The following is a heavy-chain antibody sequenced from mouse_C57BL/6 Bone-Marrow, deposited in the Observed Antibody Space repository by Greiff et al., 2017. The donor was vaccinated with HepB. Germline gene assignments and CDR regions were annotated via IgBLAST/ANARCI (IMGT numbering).Heavy chain of an antibody. D-gene: IGHD1-1*01. CDR3: TTDDYYGSSYAWFAY. Sequence: EVQLQQSGAELVRPGASVKLSCTASGFNIKDYYMHWVKQRPEQGLEWIGRIDPEDGDTEYAPKFQGKATMTADTSSNTAYLQLSSLTSEDTAVYYCTTDDYYGSSYAWFAYWGQGTLVTVSA. CDR2: IDPEDGDT. CDR1: GFNIKDYY. V-gene: IGHV14-1*01. J-gene: IGHJ3*01.